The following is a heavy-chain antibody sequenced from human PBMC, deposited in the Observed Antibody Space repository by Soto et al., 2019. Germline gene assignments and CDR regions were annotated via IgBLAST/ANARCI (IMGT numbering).Heavy chain of an antibody. D-gene: IGHD6-13*01. V-gene: IGHV1-2*02. CDR3: AKERGSNSLHPSYNWFDT. J-gene: IGHJ5*02. Sequence: QVQLVQSGAEVKKPGASVKVSCKASGYIFTDYHIHWVRQAPGQGLEFMGWINTDNGGAGSAQQFQGRVTVTRDTSITPFYLELSNLRSDETAVYFCAKERGSNSLHPSYNWFDTWGQGTLITVSS. CDR1: GYIFTDYH. CDR2: INTDNGGA.